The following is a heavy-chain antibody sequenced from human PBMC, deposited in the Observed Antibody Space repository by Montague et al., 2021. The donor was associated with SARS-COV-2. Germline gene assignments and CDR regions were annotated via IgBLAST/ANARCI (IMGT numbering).Heavy chain of an antibody. D-gene: IGHD2-2*01. J-gene: IGHJ4*02. CDR1: GDSVSSTSAA. CDR3: ARAYCSSTSCYPIDY. CDR2: TYFTSKWSS. V-gene: IGHV6-1*01. Sequence: CAISGDSVSSTSAAWNCLRRSPSSCLEGLGRTYFTSKWSSVYALSVKSRLIISPDTSKNQFSLRLMSVTPDDTAVYYCARAYCSSTSCYPIDYWSQGTLVTVSS.